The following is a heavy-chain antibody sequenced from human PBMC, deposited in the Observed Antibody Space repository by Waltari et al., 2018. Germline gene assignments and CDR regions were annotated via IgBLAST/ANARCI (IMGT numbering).Heavy chain of an antibody. Sequence: QVQLVESGGGVVQPWMSLRLSCAASGFSLSNFGMHRVRQAPGKGLEWVALTWFDGSKTYYADSVRGRFTISRDNSKNTLYLDINTLRVDDTAIYYCAKDAFGNTYLDHWGQGTLVTVSS. D-gene: IGHD3-10*01. V-gene: IGHV3-33*06. J-gene: IGHJ5*02. CDR2: TWFDGSKT. CDR1: GFSLSNFG. CDR3: AKDAFGNTYLDH.